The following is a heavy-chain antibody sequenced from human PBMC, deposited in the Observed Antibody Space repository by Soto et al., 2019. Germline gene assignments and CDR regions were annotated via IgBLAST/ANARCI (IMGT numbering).Heavy chain of an antibody. D-gene: IGHD3-22*01. J-gene: IGHJ4*02. Sequence: PGESLKISCEASGFSFDIYWIGWVRQLPGKGPEWMGIIYPGDSDARYSPSFQGQVTFSADKSISTAYLHWSSLKASDTATYYCARLAVGYDSSGHYIDHWGQGTLVTVSS. V-gene: IGHV5-51*01. CDR3: ARLAVGYDSSGHYIDH. CDR1: GFSFDIYW. CDR2: IYPGDSDA.